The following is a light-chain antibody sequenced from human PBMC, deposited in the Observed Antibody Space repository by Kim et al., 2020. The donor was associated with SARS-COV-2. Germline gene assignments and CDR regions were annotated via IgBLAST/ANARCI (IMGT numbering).Light chain of an antibody. Sequence: SPGERATLSCRASQSVRSNLAWYQQKPGQAPRLLFYGASTRATGIPGRFSGSGSGTEFTLTISSLQSEDFAAYYCQQYNNWPSITFGQGTRLEIK. V-gene: IGKV3-15*01. J-gene: IGKJ5*01. CDR3: QQYNNWPSIT. CDR1: QSVRSN. CDR2: GAS.